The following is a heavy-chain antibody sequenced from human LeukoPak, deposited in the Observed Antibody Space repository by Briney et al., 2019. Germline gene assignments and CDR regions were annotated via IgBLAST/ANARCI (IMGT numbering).Heavy chain of an antibody. Sequence: SVKVSCKASGGTCSSYAISWVRQAPGQGLEWMGGIIPIFGTANYAQKFQGRVTITTDESTSTAYMELSSLRSEDTAVYDCATTALDSSGYYSTDAFDIWGQGTMVTVSS. D-gene: IGHD3-22*01. V-gene: IGHV1-69*05. CDR1: GGTCSSYA. CDR2: IIPIFGTA. J-gene: IGHJ3*02. CDR3: ATTALDSSGYYSTDAFDI.